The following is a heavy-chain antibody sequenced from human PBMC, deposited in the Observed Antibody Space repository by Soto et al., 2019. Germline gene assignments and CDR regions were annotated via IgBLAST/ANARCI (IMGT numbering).Heavy chain of an antibody. CDR1: GGSISTYY. CDR3: AKKSAAFWLDP. V-gene: IGHV4-59*01. J-gene: IGHJ5*02. D-gene: IGHD6-25*01. CDR2: IHSSGYT. Sequence: SETLSLTCTVTGGSISTYYWIWIRQAPGKGLDWIGYIHSSGYTNYNPSLKSRVVMSIDTSKNLFSLKLSSVTAADTAVYYCAKKSAAFWLDPWGQGTLVTVSS.